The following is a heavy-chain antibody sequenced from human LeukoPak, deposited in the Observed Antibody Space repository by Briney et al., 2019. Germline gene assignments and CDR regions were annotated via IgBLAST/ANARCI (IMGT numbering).Heavy chain of an antibody. Sequence: PGGSLRLSCAASGFTLSSYWMHWVRQAPGKGLVWVSSINGDGTITGNADSVKGRFTISRDNAKNTLYLQMNSLRADDTAVYYCAKKARPNCSGGSCYSLDHWGQGTLVTVSA. V-gene: IGHV3-74*01. CDR1: GFTLSSYW. CDR3: AKKARPNCSGGSCYSLDH. CDR2: INGDGTIT. D-gene: IGHD2-15*01. J-gene: IGHJ4*02.